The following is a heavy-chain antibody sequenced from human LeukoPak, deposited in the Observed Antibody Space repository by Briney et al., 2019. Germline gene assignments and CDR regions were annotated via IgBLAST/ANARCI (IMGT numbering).Heavy chain of an antibody. V-gene: IGHV1-2*02. CDR1: GYTFTGYY. CDR2: IYPNSGVT. D-gene: IGHD3-16*02. CDR3: ARLSTPNLYYFDY. J-gene: IGHJ4*02. Sequence: ASVKVSCKASGYTFTGYYMHWVRQAPGQGLEWRGWIYPNSGVTYYAHQFQGRASMTRDTSISTACMEVSRLRSDDSALYYCARLSTPNLYYFDYWGQETLVTVSS.